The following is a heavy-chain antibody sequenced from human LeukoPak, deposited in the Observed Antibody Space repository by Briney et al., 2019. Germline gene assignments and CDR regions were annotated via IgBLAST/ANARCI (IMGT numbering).Heavy chain of an antibody. CDR3: ARDGWELLLLGPDDAFDI. Sequence: ASVKVSCKASGYTFTTYNINWVRQAPGQGLEWMGWISGYNGNTNYAQKLQGRVTMTTDTSTSTAYMELRSLKSDDTAVYYCARDGWELLLLGPDDAFDIWGQGTTVTVSS. V-gene: IGHV1-18*01. CDR2: ISGYNGNT. J-gene: IGHJ3*02. CDR1: GYTFTTYN. D-gene: IGHD1-26*01.